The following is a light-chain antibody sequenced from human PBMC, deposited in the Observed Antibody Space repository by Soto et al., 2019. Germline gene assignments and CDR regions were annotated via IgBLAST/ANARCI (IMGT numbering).Light chain of an antibody. CDR1: SSDVGGYSY. CDR3: SSYTSSSSLV. V-gene: IGLV2-14*03. CDR2: DVS. J-gene: IGLJ2*01. Sequence: QSALTQPASVSGSPGQSITISCTGTSSDVGGYSYVSWYQQHPGKAPKLIIYDVSNRPSGVSNRFSGSKSGNTASLTISGLQAEDEAGYYCSSYTSSSSLVFGRGTKVTVL.